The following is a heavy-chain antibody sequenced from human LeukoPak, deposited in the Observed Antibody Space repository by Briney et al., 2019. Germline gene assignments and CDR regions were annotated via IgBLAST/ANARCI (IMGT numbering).Heavy chain of an antibody. CDR2: IYHSGST. CDR1: GGSFSGYY. Sequence: SETLSLTCAVYGGSFSGYYWSWIRQPPGKGLEWIGSIYHSGSTYYNPSLKSRVTISVDTSKNQFSLKLSSVTAADTAVYYCARLARGPGGGDLDYWGQGTLVTVSS. CDR3: ARLARGPGGGDLDY. J-gene: IGHJ4*02. V-gene: IGHV4-34*01. D-gene: IGHD4-17*01.